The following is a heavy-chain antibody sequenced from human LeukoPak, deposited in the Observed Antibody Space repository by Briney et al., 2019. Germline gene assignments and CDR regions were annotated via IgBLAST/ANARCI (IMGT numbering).Heavy chain of an antibody. CDR2: INTDGSNT. V-gene: IGHV3-74*01. CDR1: GFTFSSYG. CDR3: AKPVSGSYSDWFDP. Sequence: PGGSLRLSCAASGFTFSSYGMSWVRQAPGKGLEWVSRINTDGSNTNYADSVKGQFTISRDNAKNTLYLQMNSLKAEDTAVYYCAKPVSGSYSDWFDPWGQGTLVTVSS. D-gene: IGHD1-26*01. J-gene: IGHJ5*02.